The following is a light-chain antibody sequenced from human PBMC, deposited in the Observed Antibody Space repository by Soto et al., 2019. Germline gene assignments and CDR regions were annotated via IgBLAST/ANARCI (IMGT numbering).Light chain of an antibody. V-gene: IGLV2-14*01. CDR2: EVS. Sequence: QSALTQPASVSGSPGQSITISCTGTSSDVGGYKYVSWYQQHPGKAPKLMIYEVSNRPSGVSYRFSGSKSGNTASLTISGLQAADEADYYCSSYTCSSTLVFGTGTKLTVL. J-gene: IGLJ1*01. CDR1: SSDVGGYKY. CDR3: SSYTCSSTLV.